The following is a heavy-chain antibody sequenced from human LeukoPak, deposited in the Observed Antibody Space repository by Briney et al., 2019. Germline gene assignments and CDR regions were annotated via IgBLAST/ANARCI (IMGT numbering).Heavy chain of an antibody. Sequence: PGGSLRLSCAASGFTFSSYSMNWVRQAPGKGLEWVSSISSSSSYIYYADSVKGRFTISRDNAKNSLYLQMNSLRAEDTAVYYCARVRQNYYYMDVWGKGTTVTVSS. CDR1: GFTFSSYS. CDR2: ISSSSSYI. V-gene: IGHV3-21*01. CDR3: ARVRQNYYYMDV. J-gene: IGHJ6*03.